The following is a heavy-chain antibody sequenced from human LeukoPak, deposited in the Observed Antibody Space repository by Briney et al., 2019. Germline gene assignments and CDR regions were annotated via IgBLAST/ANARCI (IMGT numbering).Heavy chain of an antibody. CDR3: ATMRGGSGTYYNDY. CDR2: IWYDGSNK. CDR1: RFTFRNYG. V-gene: IGHV3-33*01. J-gene: IGHJ4*02. Sequence: GRSLRLSCAASRFTFRNYGMEWVRQAPGKGLEWVAVIWYDGSNKYYADSVKGRFTISRDNSKNTLYLQMNSLRAEDTSVYYCATMRGGSGTYYNDYWGQGTLVTVSS. D-gene: IGHD3-10*01.